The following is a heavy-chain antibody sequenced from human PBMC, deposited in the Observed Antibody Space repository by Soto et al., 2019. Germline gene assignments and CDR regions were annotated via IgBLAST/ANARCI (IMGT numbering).Heavy chain of an antibody. CDR3: AKLASHCSGGSCSLSDYYYYMDV. V-gene: IGHV3-23*01. D-gene: IGHD2-15*01. J-gene: IGHJ6*03. CDR1: GFTFSSYA. CDR2: ISGSGGST. Sequence: GSLRLSCAASGFTFSSYAMSWVRQAPGKGLEWVSAISGSGGSTYYADSVKGRFTISRDNSKNTLYLQMNSLRAEDTAVYYCAKLASHCSGGSCSLSDYYYYMDVWGKGTTVTVSS.